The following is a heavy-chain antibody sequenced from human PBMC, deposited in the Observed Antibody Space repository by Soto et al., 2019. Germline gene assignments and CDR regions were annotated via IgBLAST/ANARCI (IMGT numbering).Heavy chain of an antibody. CDR3: AGVADTGYTSGWYCCNY. CDR2: IIPIFGTA. D-gene: IGHD6-19*01. CDR1: GGTFSNYA. V-gene: IGHV1-69*06. J-gene: IGHJ4*02. Sequence: QVQLVQSGSDVKKPGSSVKVSCEVSGGTFSNYAFTWVRQGPVQGLEWMGGIIPIFGTANYARQFKGRVAISADKSTTTTHMELSKLSSEDTAVYYCAGVADTGYTSGWYCCNYLGQVSLVTVSS.